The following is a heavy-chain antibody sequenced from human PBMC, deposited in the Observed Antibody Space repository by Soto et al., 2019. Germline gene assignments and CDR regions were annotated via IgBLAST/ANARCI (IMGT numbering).Heavy chain of an antibody. CDR3: ARKPNGLVATTYYYYCGMDV. V-gene: IGHV1-18*01. D-gene: IGHD5-12*01. CDR2: ISAYNGNT. CDR1: GYTFTSYG. Sequence: PSVNVPCKASGYTFTSYGISWGRQAPGQWLEWMGWISAYNGNTNYAQKLQGRVTMTTDTATSTAYLELRSLRSDDTDVYYCARKPNGLVATTYYYYCGMDVWGQRSTVTV. J-gene: IGHJ6*02.